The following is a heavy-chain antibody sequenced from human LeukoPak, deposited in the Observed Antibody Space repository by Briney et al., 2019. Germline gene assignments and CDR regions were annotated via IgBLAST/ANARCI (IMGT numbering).Heavy chain of an antibody. V-gene: IGHV3-33*01. CDR3: ARDYGDDFWSGYYTGGLDY. J-gene: IGHJ4*02. CDR1: GFTFSSYG. CDR2: IWYDGSNK. Sequence: PGGSLRLSCAASGFTFSSYGMHWVRQAPGKGLEWVAVIWYDGSNKYYADSVKGRFTISRDNSKNTLYLQMNSLRAEDTAVYYCARDYGDDFWSGYYTGGLDYWGRGTLVTISS. D-gene: IGHD3-3*01.